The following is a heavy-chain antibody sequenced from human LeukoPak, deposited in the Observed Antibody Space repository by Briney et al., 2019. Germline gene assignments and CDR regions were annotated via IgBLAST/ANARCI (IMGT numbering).Heavy chain of an antibody. D-gene: IGHD3-10*01. CDR1: GGSITNYY. Sequence: AETLSLTCTVSGGSITNYYWSWIRQPPGKGLEWIGFSYYNGNTNYNPSLKSRVTISVDTSKNQFSLELSSVTAADTALYFCARQLYVSGSYYAPMDVWGKGTTVTISS. CDR2: SYYNGNT. J-gene: IGHJ6*03. CDR3: ARQLYVSGSYYAPMDV. V-gene: IGHV4-59*08.